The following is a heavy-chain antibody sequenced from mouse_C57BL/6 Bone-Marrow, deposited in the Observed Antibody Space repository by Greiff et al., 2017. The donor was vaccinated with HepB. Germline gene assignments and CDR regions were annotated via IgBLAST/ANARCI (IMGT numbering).Heavy chain of an antibody. V-gene: IGHV1-64*01. D-gene: IGHD1-1*01. CDR3: ARDSGSSPFAMDY. Sequence: VQLQQPGAELVKPGASVKLSCKASGYTFTSYWMHWVKQRPGQGLEWIGMIHPNSGSTNYNEKLKSKATLTVDKSSSTAYMQLSSLTSEDSAVYYCARDSGSSPFAMDYWGQGTSVTVSS. CDR2: IHPNSGST. J-gene: IGHJ4*01. CDR1: GYTFTSYW.